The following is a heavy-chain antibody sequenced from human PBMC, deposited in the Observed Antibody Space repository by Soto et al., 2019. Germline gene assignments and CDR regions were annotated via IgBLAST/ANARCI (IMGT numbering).Heavy chain of an antibody. D-gene: IGHD5-18*01. CDR3: AKTYSYGYDY. V-gene: IGHV3-30*18. Sequence: QVQLVESGGGVVQPGRSLRLSCAASGFTFSSYGMHWVRQAPGKGLEWVAVISYDGSNKYYADSVKGRFTISRDNSKNTLYLQMNSLRVEDTAVYYCAKTYSYGYDYWGQGTLVTVSS. CDR1: GFTFSSYG. J-gene: IGHJ4*02. CDR2: ISYDGSNK.